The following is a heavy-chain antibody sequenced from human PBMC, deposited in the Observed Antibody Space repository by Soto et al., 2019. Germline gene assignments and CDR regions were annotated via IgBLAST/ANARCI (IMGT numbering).Heavy chain of an antibody. J-gene: IGHJ6*02. V-gene: IGHV1-8*01. CDR2: MNPNSGNT. CDR1: GYTFTSYD. D-gene: IGHD3-3*01. Sequence: ASVKVSCKASGYTFTSYDINWVRQATGQGLEWMGWMNPNSGNTGYAQKFQGRVTMTRNTSIGTAYMELSSLRSEDTAVYYCARGRTNVIFGVVIRGYYYYGMDVWGQGTTVTVSS. CDR3: ARGRTNVIFGVVIRGYYYYGMDV.